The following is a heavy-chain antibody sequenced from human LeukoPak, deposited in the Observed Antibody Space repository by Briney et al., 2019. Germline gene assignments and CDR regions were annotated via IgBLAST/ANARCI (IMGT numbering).Heavy chain of an antibody. CDR3: ARVWSDYSLYYYYGMDV. Sequence: GGSLRLSCAASGFTFSSYWMHWVRQAPGKGLVWVSRINSDRSSTSYADSVKGRFTISRDNAKNTLYLQMNSLRAEDTAVYYCARVWSDYSLYYYYGMDVWGQGTTVTVSS. CDR1: GFTFSSYW. D-gene: IGHD3-3*01. V-gene: IGHV3-74*01. J-gene: IGHJ6*02. CDR2: INSDRSST.